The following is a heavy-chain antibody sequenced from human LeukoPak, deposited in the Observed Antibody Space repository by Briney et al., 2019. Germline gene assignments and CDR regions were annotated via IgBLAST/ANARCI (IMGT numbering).Heavy chain of an antibody. CDR1: GYTFTGYY. Sequence: ASVKVSCKASGYTFTGYYMHWVRQAPGQGLEWMGWINPNSGGTNYAQKFQGRVTMTRDTSISTAYMELSRLRSDGTAVYYCARVDNGPSSGWLTYYYYYMDVWGKGTTVTVSS. CDR2: INPNSGGT. V-gene: IGHV1-2*02. J-gene: IGHJ6*03. D-gene: IGHD6-19*01. CDR3: ARVDNGPSSGWLTYYYYYMDV.